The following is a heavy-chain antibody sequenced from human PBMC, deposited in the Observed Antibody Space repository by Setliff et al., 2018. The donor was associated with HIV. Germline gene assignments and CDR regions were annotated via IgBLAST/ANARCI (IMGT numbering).Heavy chain of an antibody. CDR3: ARPRRVRSRAWYWFDI. Sequence: LSLTCAASGYSINSGFSRAWIRQPPGQGPQWIGSIYQSGSIYYNPSLQSRVTMSVDSSKNQFSLNLFSVTAADPAVYYCARPRRVRSRAWYWFDIWGQGTLVTVSS. D-gene: IGHD6-19*01. J-gene: IGHJ5*02. CDR1: GYSINSGFS. V-gene: IGHV4-38-2*01. CDR2: IYQSGSI.